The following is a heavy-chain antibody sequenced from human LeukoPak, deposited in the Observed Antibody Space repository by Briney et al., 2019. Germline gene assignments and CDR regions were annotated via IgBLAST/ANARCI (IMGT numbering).Heavy chain of an antibody. CDR2: IYSSGRT. CDR1: GGSISNYY. Sequence: SETLSLTCTVSGGSISNYYWSWIRPSPGKGLEWIAHIYSSGRTSYNPSLKSRVTMSVDTSKNQFSLKLNSVTAADTAVYYCARHYGSGTYPLDYWGQGTLVTVSS. CDR3: ARHYGSGTYPLDY. J-gene: IGHJ4*02. D-gene: IGHD3-10*01. V-gene: IGHV4-59*08.